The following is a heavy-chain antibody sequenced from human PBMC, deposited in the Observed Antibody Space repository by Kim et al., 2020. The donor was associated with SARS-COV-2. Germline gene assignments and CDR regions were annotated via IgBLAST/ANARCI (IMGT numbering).Heavy chain of an antibody. Sequence: SETLSLTCTVSGGSISSYYWSWIRQPPGEGLEWIGYIYYSGSTNYNPSLKSRVTISVDTSKNQFSLKLSCVTAADTAVYYCAREGRFNWNDPVAGGMDVWGQGTTVPVSS. J-gene: IGHJ6*02. CDR1: GGSISSYY. CDR3: AREGRFNWNDPVAGGMDV. D-gene: IGHD1-1*01. CDR2: IYYSGST. V-gene: IGHV4-59*01.